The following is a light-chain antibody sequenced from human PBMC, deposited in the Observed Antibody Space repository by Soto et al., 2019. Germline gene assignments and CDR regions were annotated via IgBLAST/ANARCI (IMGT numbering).Light chain of an antibody. CDR2: ADS. CDR1: NIESKS. CDR3: QVWDSSRVQVV. Sequence: SYELTQPPSVSVAPGQTARITCGENNIESKSVHWYQQKSGQAPVLVLYADSDRPSGIPERFSGSNSRDTATLTISSVESGDEADYFCQVWDSSRVQVVFGGGTKLTVL. J-gene: IGLJ2*01. V-gene: IGLV3-21*02.